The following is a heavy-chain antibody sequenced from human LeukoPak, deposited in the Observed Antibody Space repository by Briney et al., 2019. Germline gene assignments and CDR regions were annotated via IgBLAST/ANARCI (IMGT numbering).Heavy chain of an antibody. CDR1: GGSFSGYY. D-gene: IGHD6-19*01. Sequence: RSQTLSLTCAVYGGSFSGYYWSWIRQPPGKGLEWIGEINHSGSTNYNPSLKSRVTISVDTSKNQFSLKLSSVTAADTAVYYCARETVAGTYYFDYWGQGTLVTVSS. V-gene: IGHV4-34*01. J-gene: IGHJ4*02. CDR2: INHSGST. CDR3: ARETVAGTYYFDY.